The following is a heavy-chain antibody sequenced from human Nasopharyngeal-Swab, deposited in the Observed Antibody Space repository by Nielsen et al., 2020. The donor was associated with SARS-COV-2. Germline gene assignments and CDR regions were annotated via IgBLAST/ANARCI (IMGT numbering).Heavy chain of an antibody. CDR3: ARDRAGYSSSWHLIYYGMDV. D-gene: IGHD6-13*01. CDR2: INAGNGNT. V-gene: IGHV1-3*01. J-gene: IGHJ6*02. Sequence: ASVKVSCKASGYTFTSYAMHWVRQAPGQRLEWMGWINAGNGNTKYSQKFQGRVTITRDTSASTAYMELSSLRSEDTAVYYCARDRAGYSSSWHLIYYGMDVWGQGTTVTVSS. CDR1: GYTFTSYA.